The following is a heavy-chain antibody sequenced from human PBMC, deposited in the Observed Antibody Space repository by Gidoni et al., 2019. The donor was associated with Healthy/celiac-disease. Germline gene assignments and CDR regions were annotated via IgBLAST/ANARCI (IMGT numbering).Heavy chain of an antibody. CDR1: GFPFSSYG. Sequence: QVQLVESGGGVGMPGRSLRLSCAAPGFPFSSYGMHWVRQAPGKGLEWVAVIWYDGSNKYYADSVKGRFTISRDNSKNTLYLQMNSLRAEDTAVYYCARDKGRKWELNDYWGQGTLVTVSS. J-gene: IGHJ4*02. V-gene: IGHV3-33*01. CDR2: IWYDGSNK. D-gene: IGHD1-26*01. CDR3: ARDKGRKWELNDY.